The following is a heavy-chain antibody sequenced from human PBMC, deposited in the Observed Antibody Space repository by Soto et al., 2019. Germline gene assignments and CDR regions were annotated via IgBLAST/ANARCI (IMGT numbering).Heavy chain of an antibody. Sequence: SETLSLTCTVSGGSVGSGSYYWSWIRQPLGKGLEWIGYIYYSGNTDYNPSLRGRATISVDKAKNHFSMQLTSVTSADTAIYYCAIDSVLAYY. D-gene: IGHD3-3*02. J-gene: IGHJ6*03. V-gene: IGHV4-61*03. CDR1: GGSVGSGSYY. CDR3: AIDSVLAYY. CDR2: IYYSGNT.